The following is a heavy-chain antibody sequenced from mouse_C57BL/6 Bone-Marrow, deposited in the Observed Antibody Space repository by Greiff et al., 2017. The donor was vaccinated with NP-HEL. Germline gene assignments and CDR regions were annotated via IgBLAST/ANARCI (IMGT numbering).Heavy chain of an antibody. Sequence: VKLQESGAELVKPGASVKISCKNSGYAFSSYWMNWVKQRPGKGLEWIGQIYPGDGDTTYKGKFKGKATLTADKSSSTAYMQLSSLTSEDSAVYFCARYYVSSYYFDYWGQGTTLTVSS. V-gene: IGHV1-80*01. CDR2: IYPGDGDT. D-gene: IGHD1-1*01. J-gene: IGHJ2*01. CDR3: ARYYVSSYYFDY. CDR1: GYAFSSYW.